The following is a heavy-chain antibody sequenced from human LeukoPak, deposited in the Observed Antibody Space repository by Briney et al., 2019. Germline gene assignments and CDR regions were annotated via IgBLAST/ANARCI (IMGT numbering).Heavy chain of an antibody. CDR2: LSRGGSTT. V-gene: IGHV3-23*01. CDR3: ARQQRIRHCSEGVCTEGYYFDY. J-gene: IGHJ4*02. Sequence: GGSLRLSCAGTGFAFNMFSIDWVRQAPGKGLEWHSGLSRGGSTTNYADSVKVGFTTTRDKSQNSVFLQLNSLRPEDTAVYYCARQQRIRHCSEGVCTEGYYFDYWGQGTLVTVSS. D-gene: IGHD2-15*01. CDR1: GFAFNMFS.